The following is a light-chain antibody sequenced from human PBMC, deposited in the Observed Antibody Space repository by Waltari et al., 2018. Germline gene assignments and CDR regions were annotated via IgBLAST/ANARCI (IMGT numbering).Light chain of an antibody. Sequence: QSALTQPASVSGSPGQSITISCTGTSSDVGSYNLVSWYQQHPGKAPQLMVYEVSKRPSGVSNRFSGSNSSNPASLTISGLQAEDEADYYCCSYAGSITYVFGPGTKVTVL. V-gene: IGLV2-23*02. J-gene: IGLJ1*01. CDR1: SSDVGSYNL. CDR3: CSYAGSITYV. CDR2: EVS.